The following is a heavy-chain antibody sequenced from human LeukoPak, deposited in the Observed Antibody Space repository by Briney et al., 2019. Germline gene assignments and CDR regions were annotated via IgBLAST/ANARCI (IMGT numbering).Heavy chain of an antibody. CDR1: GGSISSYY. D-gene: IGHD3-10*01. V-gene: IGHV4-59*01. J-gene: IGHJ4*02. CDR2: IYYSGST. CDR3: ARGYFGSGSYYSFDY. Sequence: SETLSLTCTVSGGSISSYYWSWIRQPTGKGLECIGYIYYSGSTNYNPSLKSRVTISVDTSKNQFSLKLSSVTAADTAVYYCARGYFGSGSYYSFDYWGQGTLVTVSS.